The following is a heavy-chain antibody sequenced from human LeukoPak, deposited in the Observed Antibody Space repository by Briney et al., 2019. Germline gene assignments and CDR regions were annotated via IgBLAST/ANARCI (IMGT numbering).Heavy chain of an antibody. J-gene: IGHJ4*02. V-gene: IGHV3-49*04. CDR2: IRSKAYGGTT. CDR1: GFTFGDYA. Sequence: GGSLRLSCTASGFTFGDYAMSWVRQAPGKGLEWVGFIRSKAYGGTTEYAAPVKGRFTISRDDSKSIAYLQMNSLKTEDTAVYYCTRDYYDSSGPDYWGQGTLVTVSS. D-gene: IGHD3-22*01. CDR3: TRDYYDSSGPDY.